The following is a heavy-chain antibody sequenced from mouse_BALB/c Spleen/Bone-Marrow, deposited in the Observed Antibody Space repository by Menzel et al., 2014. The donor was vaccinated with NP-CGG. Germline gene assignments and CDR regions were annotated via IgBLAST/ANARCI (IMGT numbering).Heavy chain of an antibody. J-gene: IGHJ3*01. D-gene: IGHD4-1*01. CDR2: IRLKSDNYAT. Sequence: EVNLVESGGGLVQPGGSMKLSCVASGFTFSSYWMSWVRQSPEKGLEWVAEIRLKSDNYATHYAESVKGKFTISRDDSKSRLYLQMNSLRTEDTGIYYCSGWDQFAFWGQGTLVTVSA. CDR1: GFTFSSYW. CDR3: SGWDQFAF. V-gene: IGHV6-6*02.